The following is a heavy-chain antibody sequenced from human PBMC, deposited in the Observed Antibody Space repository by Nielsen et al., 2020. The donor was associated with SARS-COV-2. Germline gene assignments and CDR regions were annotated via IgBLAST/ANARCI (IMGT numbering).Heavy chain of an antibody. CDR3: AKDGHTTVVTRGSYGMDV. CDR2: ISYDGSNK. V-gene: IGHV3-30*18. CDR1: GFTFSSYA. D-gene: IGHD4-23*01. Sequence: GGSLRLSCAASGFTFSSYAMSWVRQAPGKGLEWVAVISYDGSNKYYADSVKGRFTISRDNSKNTLYLQMNSLRAEDTAVYYCAKDGHTTVVTRGSYGMDVWGQGTTVTVSS. J-gene: IGHJ6*02.